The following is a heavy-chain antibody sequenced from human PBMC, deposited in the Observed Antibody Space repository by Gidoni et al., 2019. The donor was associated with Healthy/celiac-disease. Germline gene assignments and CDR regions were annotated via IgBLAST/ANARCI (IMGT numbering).Heavy chain of an antibody. D-gene: IGHD3-22*01. Sequence: QLQLQESGPGLVKPSETLSLPCTVSGGSISSSSYYWGWIRQPPGKGLEWIGSIYYSGSTYYNPSLKSRVTISVDTSKNQFSLKLSSVTAADTAVYYCARRPTYYYDSSGYYPFDYWGQGTLVTVSS. J-gene: IGHJ4*02. CDR3: ARRPTYYYDSSGYYPFDY. CDR2: IYYSGST. V-gene: IGHV4-39*01. CDR1: GGSISSSSYY.